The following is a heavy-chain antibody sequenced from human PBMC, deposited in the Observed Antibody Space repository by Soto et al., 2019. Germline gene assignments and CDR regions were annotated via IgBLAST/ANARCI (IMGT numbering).Heavy chain of an antibody. CDR1: GGSVSRGRYY. CDR3: ARVSRAVALLVGDYFDY. D-gene: IGHD6-19*01. V-gene: IGHV4-61*01. CDR2: IYYSGST. J-gene: IGHJ4*02. Sequence: PSETLALTCTFSGGSVSRGRYYWSWIRQPPGGGLEWIGYIYYSGSTNYNPSLKSRVTISVDTSKNQFSLKLSSVTAADTAVYYCARVSRAVALLVGDYFDYWGQGTLVTVSS.